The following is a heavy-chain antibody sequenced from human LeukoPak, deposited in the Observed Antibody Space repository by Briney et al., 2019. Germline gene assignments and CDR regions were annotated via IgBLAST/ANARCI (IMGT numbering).Heavy chain of an antibody. D-gene: IGHD3-22*01. CDR3: ARVLKAYYYDSSGPFDY. Sequence: PSETLSLTCAVYGGSFSGYYWSWIRQPPGKGLEWIGYIYYSGSTNYNPSLKSRVTISVDTSKNQFSLKLSSVTAADTAVYYCARVLKAYYYDSSGPFDYWGQGTLVTVPS. CDR2: IYYSGST. J-gene: IGHJ4*02. CDR1: GGSFSGYY. V-gene: IGHV4-59*01.